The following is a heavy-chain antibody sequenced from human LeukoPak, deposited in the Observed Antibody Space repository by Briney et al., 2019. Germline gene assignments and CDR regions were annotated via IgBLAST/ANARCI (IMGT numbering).Heavy chain of an antibody. CDR1: EFTFSTYG. CDR2: ISYDGSYK. D-gene: IGHD6-13*01. CDR3: AKDRYSGLNTIDY. V-gene: IGHV3-30*18. Sequence: GGSLRLSCAASEFTFSTYGMHWVRQAPGKGLEWVAVISYDGSYKFYADSVKGRFTISRDNSKGTLYLQMNSLRAEDTAVYYCAKDRYSGLNTIDYWGQGTLVTVSS. J-gene: IGHJ4*02.